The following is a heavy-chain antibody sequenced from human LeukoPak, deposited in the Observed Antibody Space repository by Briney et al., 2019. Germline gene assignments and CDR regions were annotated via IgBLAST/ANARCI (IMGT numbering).Heavy chain of an antibody. J-gene: IGHJ4*02. Sequence: ASVKVSCKASGYTFTGYYMHWVRQAPGQGLEWMGWTNPNSGGTNYAQKFQGWVTMTRDTSISTAYMELSRLRSDDTAVYYCARDRRPVPDYYDSSGSFDYWGQGTLVTVSS. CDR3: ARDRRPVPDYYDSSGSFDY. CDR2: TNPNSGGT. V-gene: IGHV1-2*04. CDR1: GYTFTGYY. D-gene: IGHD3-22*01.